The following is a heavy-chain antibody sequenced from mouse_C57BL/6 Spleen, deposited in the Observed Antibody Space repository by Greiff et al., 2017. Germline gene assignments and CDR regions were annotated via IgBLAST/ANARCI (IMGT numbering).Heavy chain of an antibody. CDR3: ARRGYYYGSSGGFAY. J-gene: IGHJ3*01. Sequence: EVQLQQSGPELVKPGASVKIPCKASGYTFTDYNMDWVKQSHGKSLEWIGDINPNNGGTIYNQKFKGKATLTVDKSSSTAYMELRSLTSEDTAVYYCARRGYYYGSSGGFAYWGQGTLVTVSA. CDR1: GYTFTDYN. CDR2: INPNNGGT. V-gene: IGHV1-18*01. D-gene: IGHD1-1*01.